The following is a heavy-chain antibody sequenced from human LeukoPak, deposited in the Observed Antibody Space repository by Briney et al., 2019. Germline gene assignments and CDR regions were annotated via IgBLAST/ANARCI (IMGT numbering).Heavy chain of an antibody. CDR3: AKAYGNEVSAGNRFFDD. CDR2: LSIGGDNT. D-gene: IGHD6-13*01. Sequence: GGTLSLSRAESRYTLSRYTMSMVREAPAKGLEWVSTLSIGGDNTYYTDSVRGRFTISRESYTNTLSIQMNSLRVDDTAVYYLAKAYGNEVSAGNRFFDDWGQVSLVTVSS. V-gene: IGHV3-23*01. CDR1: RYTLSRYT. J-gene: IGHJ4*02.